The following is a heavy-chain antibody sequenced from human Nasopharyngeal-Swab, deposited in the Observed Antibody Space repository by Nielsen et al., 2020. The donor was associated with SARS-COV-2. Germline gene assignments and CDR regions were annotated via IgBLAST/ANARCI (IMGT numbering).Heavy chain of an antibody. CDR1: GFIFTSYN. V-gene: IGHV3-21*01. J-gene: IGHJ6*02. Sequence: GESLKISCAASGFIFTSYNMNWVRQAPAKGLEWVSSISFSSSYIYYADSVKGRFTLSRDNAKKSLYLQMNSLRAEDSAVYYCARSKISPSSYYDSGGYYGSYGMDVWGQGTTVTVSS. CDR3: ARSKISPSSYYDSGGYYGSYGMDV. D-gene: IGHD3-22*01. CDR2: ISFSSSYI.